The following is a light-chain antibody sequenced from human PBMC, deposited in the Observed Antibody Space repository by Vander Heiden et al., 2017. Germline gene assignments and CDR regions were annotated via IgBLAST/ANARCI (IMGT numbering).Light chain of an antibody. V-gene: IGKV1-16*02. CDR3: QQFDSVPPT. CDR2: AAS. CDR1: QDISNY. J-gene: IGKJ5*01. Sequence: DIQMTQSPSSLSASVGDRVTITCRASQDISNYLAWFQQKPGKVPKPLIYAASTLQSGVPSKFSGSGSGTDFTLTITSLQPEDFATYYCQQFDSVPPTFGHGTRLEIK.